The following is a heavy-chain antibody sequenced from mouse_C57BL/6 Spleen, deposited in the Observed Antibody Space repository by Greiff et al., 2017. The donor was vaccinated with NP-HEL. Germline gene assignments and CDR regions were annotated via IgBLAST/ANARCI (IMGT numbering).Heavy chain of an antibody. CDR3: MRGGSTRGTGDVDD. Sequence: EVKVVESGGGLVQPKGSLKLSCAASGFTFNTYAMHWVRQAPGKGLEWVARIRSKSSNYATYYADSVKDRFTISRDDSQSMLYLQMNNRKTEDTDRDDGMRGGSTRGTGDVDDWGQGTTLTVSS. CDR2: IRSKSSNYAT. J-gene: IGHJ2*01. V-gene: IGHV10-3*01. D-gene: IGHD1-1*01. CDR1: GFTFNTYA.